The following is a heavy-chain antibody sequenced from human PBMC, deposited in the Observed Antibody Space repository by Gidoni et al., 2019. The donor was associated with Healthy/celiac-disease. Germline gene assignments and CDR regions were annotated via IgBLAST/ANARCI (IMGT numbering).Heavy chain of an antibody. D-gene: IGHD5-18*01. Sequence: EVQMVESGGGLVQSGRSLRLSSAASGFTFDDYAMHWVRQAPGKGLGWVSGISWNSGSIGYADSVKGRFTISRDNAKNSLYLQMNSLRAEDTALYYCSKDTGGIQLRYYFDSWGQGTLVTVSS. V-gene: IGHV3-9*01. J-gene: IGHJ4*02. CDR2: ISWNSGSI. CDR1: GFTFDDYA. CDR3: SKDTGGIQLRYYFDS.